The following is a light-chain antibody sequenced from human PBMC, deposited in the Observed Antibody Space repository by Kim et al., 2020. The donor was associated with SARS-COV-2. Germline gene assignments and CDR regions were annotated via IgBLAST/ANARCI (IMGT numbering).Light chain of an antibody. V-gene: IGLV3-1*01. CDR2: QDS. CDR1: KLGDKY. Sequence: SYELTQPPSVSVSPGQTASITCSGDKLGDKYACWYQQKPGQSPVLVISQDSKRPSGIPERFSGSNSGNTATLTISGTQAMDEADYYCQAWDSSVVFGGGT. J-gene: IGLJ2*01. CDR3: QAWDSSVV.